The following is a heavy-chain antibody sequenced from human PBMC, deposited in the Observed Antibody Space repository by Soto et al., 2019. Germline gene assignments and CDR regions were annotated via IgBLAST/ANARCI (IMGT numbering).Heavy chain of an antibody. CDR3: ARDALGYCSSTGCLDGMDV. CDR1: GFTFNSYS. V-gene: IGHV3-48*02. D-gene: IGHD2-2*01. J-gene: IGHJ6*02. Sequence: GVSLRLSFAASGFTFNSYSMNWFRQAPGKGLEWVSYISSSSSTIYYADSVKGRFTISRDNAKNSLYLQMNSLRDEDTAVYYCARDALGYCSSTGCLDGMDVWGQGTTVTVSS. CDR2: ISSSSSTI.